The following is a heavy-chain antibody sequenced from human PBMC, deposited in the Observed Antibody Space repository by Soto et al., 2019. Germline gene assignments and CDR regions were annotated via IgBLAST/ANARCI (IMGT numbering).Heavy chain of an antibody. D-gene: IGHD3-3*01. J-gene: IGHJ4*02. CDR2: IYYSGST. CDR3: ARGGRLDTIFGVVIETHFDY. CDR1: GGSISSSY. V-gene: IGHV4-59*01. Sequence: SETLSLTCTVSGGSISSSYWSWIRQPPGKGLEWIGYIYYSGSTNYNPSLKSRVTISVDTSKNQFSLKLSSVTAADKAVYYCARGGRLDTIFGVVIETHFDYWGQGTLVTVSS.